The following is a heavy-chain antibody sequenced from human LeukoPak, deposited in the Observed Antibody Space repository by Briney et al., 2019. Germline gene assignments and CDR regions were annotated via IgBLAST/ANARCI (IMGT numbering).Heavy chain of an antibody. CDR2: ISGSGGST. D-gene: IGHD2-2*01. Sequence: PGGSLRFSCAASGFTFSSYAMSWVRQAPGKGLEWVSAISGSGGSTYYADSVKGRFTISRDNSKNTLYLQMNSLRAEDTAVYYCAKDTVPAAMYYYYYRDVWGKGTTVTVSS. CDR3: AKDTVPAAMYYYYYRDV. CDR1: GFTFSSYA. J-gene: IGHJ6*03. V-gene: IGHV3-23*01.